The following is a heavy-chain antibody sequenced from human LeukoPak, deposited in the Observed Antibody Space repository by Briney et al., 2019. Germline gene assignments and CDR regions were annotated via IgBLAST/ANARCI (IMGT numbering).Heavy chain of an antibody. CDR3: ARSEDYDIAVAVGVYYYYYYGMDV. V-gene: IGHV1-18*01. CDR2: ISAYNGNT. J-gene: IGHJ6*02. D-gene: IGHD6-19*01. Sequence: ASVKVSCKASGYTFTSYGISWVRQAPGQGLEWMGWISAYNGNTNYAQKLQGRVTMTTDTSTSTAYMELRSLRSDDTAVYYCARSEDYDIAVAVGVYYYYYYGMDVWGQGTTVTVPS. CDR1: GYTFTSYG.